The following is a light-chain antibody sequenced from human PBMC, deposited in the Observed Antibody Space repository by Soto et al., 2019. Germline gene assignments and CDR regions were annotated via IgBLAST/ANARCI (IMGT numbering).Light chain of an antibody. V-gene: IGKV3-11*01. CDR2: DAS. Sequence: EIVLTQSPATLSLSPGERATLSCRASQSVSSYLAWYQQKPGHAPRLLIYDASNRATGIPARFSCSGSGTDFTLTIRRLEPEDFAVYYCQQRSNWPPYTFGQGTKLEIK. J-gene: IGKJ2*01. CDR1: QSVSSY. CDR3: QQRSNWPPYT.